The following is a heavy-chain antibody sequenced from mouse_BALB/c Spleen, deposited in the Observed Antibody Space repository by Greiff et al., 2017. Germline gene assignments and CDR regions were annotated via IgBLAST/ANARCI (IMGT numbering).Heavy chain of an antibody. CDR1: GYTFTSYW. J-gene: IGHJ3*01. D-gene: IGHD3-3*01. CDR2: IDPSDSET. V-gene: IGHV1-69*02. Sequence: VQLQQPGAELVKPGAPVKLSCKASGYTFTSYWMNWVKQRPGRGLEWIGRIDPSDSETHYNQKFKDKATLTVDKSSSTAYIQLSSLTSEDSAVYYCARGELRLGFAYWGQGTLVTVSA. CDR3: ARGELRLGFAY.